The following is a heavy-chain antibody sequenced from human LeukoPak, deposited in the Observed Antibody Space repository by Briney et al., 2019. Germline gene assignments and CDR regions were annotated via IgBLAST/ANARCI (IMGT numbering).Heavy chain of an antibody. V-gene: IGHV3-30*02. Sequence: PGGSLRLSCAAPGFTFSSYAMHWVRQAPGKGLEWVAFIRYDGSNKYYADSVKGRFTISRDNSKNTLYLQMNSLRAEDTAVYYCATVGYCSGGSCYNPSDYWGQGTLVTVSS. CDR1: GFTFSSYA. D-gene: IGHD2-15*01. CDR2: IRYDGSNK. CDR3: ATVGYCSGGSCYNPSDY. J-gene: IGHJ4*02.